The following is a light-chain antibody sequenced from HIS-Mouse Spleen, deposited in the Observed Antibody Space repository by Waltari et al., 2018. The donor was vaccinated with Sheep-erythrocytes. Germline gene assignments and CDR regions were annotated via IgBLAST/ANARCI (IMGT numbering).Light chain of an antibody. CDR1: QDISNY. V-gene: IGKV1-33*01. Sequence: DIQMTQSPSSLSASVGDRVTITCQESQDISNYLNWYQQKPGKAPKLLIYDASNLETGVPSRFSGSGSGTDFTFTISSLQPEDIATYYCQQYDNRLTFGGGTKVEIK. CDR2: DAS. CDR3: QQYDNRLT. J-gene: IGKJ4*01.